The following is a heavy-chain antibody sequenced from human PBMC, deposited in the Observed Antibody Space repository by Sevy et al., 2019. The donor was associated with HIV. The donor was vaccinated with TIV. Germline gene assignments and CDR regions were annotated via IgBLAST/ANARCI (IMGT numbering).Heavy chain of an antibody. J-gene: IGHJ6*02. CDR2: IKRDGSEK. CDR3: ARDCSSASCLWGMDV. CDR1: GFTFSNYW. Sequence: GGSLRISCAGSGFTFSNYWMSWVRQAPGKGLEWVANIKRDGSEKYYVASVKGRFTISRDNAKTSLYLQMNSLRVEDTAAYYCARDCSSASCLWGMDVWGQGTMVTVSS. D-gene: IGHD2-2*01. V-gene: IGHV3-7*03.